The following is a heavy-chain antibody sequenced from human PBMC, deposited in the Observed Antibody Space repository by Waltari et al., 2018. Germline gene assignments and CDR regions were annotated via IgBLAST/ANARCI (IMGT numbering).Heavy chain of an antibody. J-gene: IGHJ4*02. Sequence: EVQLVESGGGLVQPGGSLSLSCAPSGFTFSSHPMRWVRSAPGKGLEWVSAISGSGGSTYYEDSVKGRFTISRDNSKNTLYLQMNSLRAEDTAVYYCAKVDFRNTAHIDYWGQGTLVTVSS. V-gene: IGHV3-23*04. D-gene: IGHD3-3*01. CDR2: ISGSGGST. CDR3: AKVDFRNTAHIDY. CDR1: GFTFSSHP.